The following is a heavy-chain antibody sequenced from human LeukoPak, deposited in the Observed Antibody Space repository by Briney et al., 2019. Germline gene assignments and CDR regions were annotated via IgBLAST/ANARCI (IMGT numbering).Heavy chain of an antibody. CDR2: IYNSESI. D-gene: IGHD1-26*01. CDR1: GGSINSVSYY. Sequence: SETLSLTCTVSGGSINSVSYYWVWIRQPPGKGLEWIGSIYNSESIYSKPSLRSRVTISLDTSKNQFSLKLSSVTAADTALYFCARDRLSVGAFDIWGLGTMVTVSS. CDR3: ARDRLSVGAFDI. V-gene: IGHV4-39*07. J-gene: IGHJ3*02.